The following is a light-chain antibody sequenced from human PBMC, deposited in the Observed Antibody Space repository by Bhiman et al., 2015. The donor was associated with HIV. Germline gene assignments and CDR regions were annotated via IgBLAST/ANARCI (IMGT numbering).Light chain of an antibody. CDR2: QNN. CDR3: QVWGGSAVI. J-gene: IGLJ2*01. Sequence: SYELTQPPSVSVSPGQTASITCSGDKLGDKYVCWYQQKPGQSPVLVIYQNNKRPSGIPERFSGSNSGNTATLTISGTQAMDEADYYCQVWGGSAVIFGGGTKLTVL. V-gene: IGLV3-1*01. CDR1: KLGDKY.